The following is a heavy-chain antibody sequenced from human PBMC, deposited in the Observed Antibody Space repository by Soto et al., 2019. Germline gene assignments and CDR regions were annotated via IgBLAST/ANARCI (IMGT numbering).Heavy chain of an antibody. CDR1: GFTFDDYA. CDR3: AKDISGRGSYYYYYGMDV. Sequence: EVQLVESRGGLVQPGRSLRLSCAASGFTFDDYAMHWVRQAPGKGLEWVSGISWNSGSIVYADSVKARFTMSRDNAKNFLYLQMNSLRAEDTALYFCAKDISGRGSYYYYYGMDVWGQGTTVTVSS. J-gene: IGHJ6*02. D-gene: IGHD3-16*01. V-gene: IGHV3-9*01. CDR2: ISWNSGSI.